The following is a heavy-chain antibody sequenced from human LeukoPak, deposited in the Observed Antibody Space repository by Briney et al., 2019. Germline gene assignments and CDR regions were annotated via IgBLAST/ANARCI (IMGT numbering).Heavy chain of an antibody. CDR1: GGSISSYY. J-gene: IGHJ4*02. CDR2: IYYSGST. Sequence: SETLSLTCTVSGGSISSYYWSWIRQPPGKGLEWIGYIYYSGSTNYNSSLKSRVTISVDTSKNQFSLKLSSVTAADTAVYYCAGLLRNYWGQGTLVTVSS. CDR3: AGLLRNY. D-gene: IGHD3-3*01. V-gene: IGHV4-59*01.